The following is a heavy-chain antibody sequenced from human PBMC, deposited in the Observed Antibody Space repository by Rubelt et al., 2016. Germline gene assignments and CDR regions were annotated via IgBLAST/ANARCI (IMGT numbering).Heavy chain of an antibody. Sequence: QVQLQQWGARLLKPSETLSLTCAVYGGSFSGYSWSWIRQPPGQGLEWIGEVNDTGTTNYNPSLRRRFSISVDTSKSQFSWKLSSWIAADTAVYYCVVRGATFVYWDQGTLVTVSS. V-gene: IGHV4-34*01. D-gene: IGHD3-10*01. CDR1: GGSFSGYS. J-gene: IGHJ4*02. CDR2: VNDTGTT. CDR3: VVRGATFVY.